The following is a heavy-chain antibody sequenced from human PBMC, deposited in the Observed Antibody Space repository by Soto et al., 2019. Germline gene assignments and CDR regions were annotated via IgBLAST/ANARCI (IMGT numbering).Heavy chain of an antibody. CDR2: IKSISDGETT. D-gene: IGHD6-19*01. CDR3: TRRIAVAGTYYFDS. CDR1: GFTFSHAW. V-gene: IGHV3-15*07. J-gene: IGHJ4*02. Sequence: LLVESGGGIVQPGGSLRLSCVASGFTFSHAWMDWVRQAPGKGLEWVGRIKSISDGETTNYAASVAGRFTISSDDSKNTLFLHVNSLKTEDTGVYYCTRRIAVAGTYYFDSWGQGTLVTVSA.